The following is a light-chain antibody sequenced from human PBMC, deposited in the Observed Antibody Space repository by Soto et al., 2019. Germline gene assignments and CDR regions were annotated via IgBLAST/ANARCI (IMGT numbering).Light chain of an antibody. CDR3: AAWDDSLFGVV. V-gene: IGLV1-47*01. CDR2: RNS. CDR1: SSNIGSNY. Sequence: QSVLTQPPSASETPGQRVTISCSGSSSNIGSNYVYWYQQLPGTAPKLVIYRNSQRPSGVSDRFSGSKSGTSASLAISGLRSEDEADYDCAAWDDSLFGVVFGGGTKVTVL. J-gene: IGLJ2*01.